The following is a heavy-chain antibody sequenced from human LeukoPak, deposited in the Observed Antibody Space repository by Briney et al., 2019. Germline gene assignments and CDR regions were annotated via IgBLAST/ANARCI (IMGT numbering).Heavy chain of an antibody. CDR2: IYYSGST. V-gene: IGHV4-39*01. CDR3: ASSVAVSPSGYYGMDV. J-gene: IGHJ6*02. Sequence: SETLSLTCSVSGGSISSSNYHWGWIRQPPGKGLEWVGSIYYSGSTYHNPSLKSRLTISVDMSKNQFSLELSSVTAADTAVYYCASSVAVSPSGYYGMDVWGQGTTVTVSS. CDR1: GGSISSSNYH. D-gene: IGHD6-19*01.